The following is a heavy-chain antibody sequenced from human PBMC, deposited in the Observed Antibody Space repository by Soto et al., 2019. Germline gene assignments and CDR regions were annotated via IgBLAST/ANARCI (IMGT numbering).Heavy chain of an antibody. D-gene: IGHD4-17*01. J-gene: IGHJ5*02. V-gene: IGHV1-69*13. CDR3: ARDTTVTTKGWFDP. CDR2: IIPIFGTA. Sequence: ASVKVSCKASGGTFSSYAISWVRQAPGQGLEWMGGIIPIFGTANYAQKFQGRVTITADESTSTAYMELSSLRSEDTAVYYCARDTTVTTKGWFDPWGQGTLVTVSS. CDR1: GGTFSSYA.